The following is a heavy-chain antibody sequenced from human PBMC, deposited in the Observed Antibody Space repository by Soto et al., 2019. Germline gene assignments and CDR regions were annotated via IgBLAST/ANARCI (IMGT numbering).Heavy chain of an antibody. J-gene: IGHJ4*02. Sequence: GGSLRLSCAASGFTFSNAWMSWVRQAPGKGLEWVGRIKSKTDGGTTDYAAPVKGRFTISRDDSKNTLYLQMNSLKTEDTAMYYCTTRFYSGSGSYYIKNYWGQGTLVTVYS. CDR1: GFTFSNAW. CDR3: TTRFYSGSGSYYIKNY. CDR2: IKSKTDGGTT. D-gene: IGHD3-10*01. V-gene: IGHV3-15*01.